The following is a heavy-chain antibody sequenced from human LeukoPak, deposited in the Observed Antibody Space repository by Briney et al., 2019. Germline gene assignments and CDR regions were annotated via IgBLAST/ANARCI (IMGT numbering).Heavy chain of an antibody. CDR2: ISRSGSNK. D-gene: IGHD2-8*02. J-gene: IGHJ4*02. Sequence: PGGSLRLSCATSGFTFANYGFNWVRQAPGKGLEWVSCISRSGSNKFYADSVKGRFTISRDNARNSVYLQMDSLRVEDTAVYYCAKAFAKNGAYWDYFDFWGLGTLVTVSS. CDR1: GFTFANYG. V-gene: IGHV3-21*01. CDR3: AKAFAKNGAYWDYFDF.